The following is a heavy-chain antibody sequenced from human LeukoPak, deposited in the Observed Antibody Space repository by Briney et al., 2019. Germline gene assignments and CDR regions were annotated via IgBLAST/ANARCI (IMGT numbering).Heavy chain of an antibody. D-gene: IGHD6-13*01. CDR3: ARRSGTSSWYF. V-gene: IGHV4-59*01. CDR1: GGSISSYY. CDR2: IYYSGST. Sequence: SETLSLTCTVSGGSISSYYWSWIRQPPGKGLEWIGYIYYSGSTNYNPSLKSRVTISVDTSKNQFSLKLSSVTAADTAVYYCARRSGTSSWYFWGQGTLVTVSS. J-gene: IGHJ4*02.